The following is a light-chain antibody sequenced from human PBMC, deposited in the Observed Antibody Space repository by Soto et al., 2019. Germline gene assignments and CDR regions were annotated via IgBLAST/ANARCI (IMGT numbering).Light chain of an antibody. V-gene: IGKV1-12*01. CDR2: AAS. J-gene: IGKJ5*01. CDR1: QGISSW. CDR3: QQANRFPIT. Sequence: DIEVTHSRSSMSASVGDRVTITCRASQGISSWLTWYQQKPGKVPKLLIYAASSLQSGVPSRFSGSGSGTDFTLTISSLQPEDFATYYCQQANRFPITFGQGTRLEIK.